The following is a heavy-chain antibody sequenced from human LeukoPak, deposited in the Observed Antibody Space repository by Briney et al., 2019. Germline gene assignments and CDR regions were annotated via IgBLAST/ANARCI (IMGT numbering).Heavy chain of an antibody. CDR1: GYTFTSYY. Sequence: ASVKVSCKASGYTFTSYYMHWVRQAPGQGLEWMGIINPSGGSTSYAQKFQGRVTMTRDTSTSTVYMELSSLRSEDTAVYYCAREILNGGTVTFYYFDYWGQGTLVTVSS. V-gene: IGHV1-46*01. D-gene: IGHD4-11*01. CDR2: INPSGGST. CDR3: AREILNGGTVTFYYFDY. J-gene: IGHJ4*02.